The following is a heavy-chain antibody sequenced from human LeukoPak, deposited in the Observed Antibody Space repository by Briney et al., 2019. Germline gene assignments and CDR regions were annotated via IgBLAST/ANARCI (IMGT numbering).Heavy chain of an antibody. CDR2: ISAYNGNT. Sequence: GASVKVSCKASGYTFTSYGISWVRQAPGQGLEWMGWISAYNGNTNYAQKLQGRVTMTTDTSTSTAYMELSSLRSEDTAVYYCARGRDCSSTSCYADYWGQGTLVTVSS. V-gene: IGHV1-18*04. D-gene: IGHD2-2*01. CDR3: ARGRDCSSTSCYADY. CDR1: GYTFTSYG. J-gene: IGHJ4*02.